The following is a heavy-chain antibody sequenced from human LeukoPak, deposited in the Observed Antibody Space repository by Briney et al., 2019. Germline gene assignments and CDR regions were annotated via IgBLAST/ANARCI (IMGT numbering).Heavy chain of an antibody. V-gene: IGHV1-2*02. CDR3: ARVPSGGYGSGSYFHYYYYMDV. CDR1: GYTFTVYY. CDR2: INPNSGGT. Sequence: ASVKVSCKASGYTFTVYYMHWVRQAPGQGLEWMGWINPNSGGTNYAQKFQGRVTMTRDTSISTAYMELSRLRSDDTAVYYCARVPSGGYGSGSYFHYYYYMDVWGKGTTVTISS. J-gene: IGHJ6*03. D-gene: IGHD3-10*01.